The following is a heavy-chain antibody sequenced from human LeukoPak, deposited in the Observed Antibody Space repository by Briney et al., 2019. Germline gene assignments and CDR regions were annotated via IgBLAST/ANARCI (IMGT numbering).Heavy chain of an antibody. Sequence: PGGSLRPSCAASGFTFSTFAMIWVRQPPGKGLEWVSSIFPSGGEIHYADSVRGRFTISRDNSKSTLSPQMNSLRAEDTAIYYCATYRQVLLPFESWGQGTLVTVSS. CDR3: ATYRQVLLPFES. V-gene: IGHV3-23*01. CDR1: GFTFSTFA. D-gene: IGHD2-8*02. J-gene: IGHJ4*02. CDR2: IFPSGGEI.